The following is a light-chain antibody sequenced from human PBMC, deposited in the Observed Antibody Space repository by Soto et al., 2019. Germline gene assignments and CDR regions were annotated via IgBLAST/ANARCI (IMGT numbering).Light chain of an antibody. CDR3: NSYTSSTTWV. V-gene: IGLV2-14*01. CDR2: EVR. J-gene: IGLJ3*02. CDR1: SSDVGRYNY. Sequence: QSVLTQPASVSGSPGQSITISCTGTSSDVGRYNYVPWYQQHPGKAPKLMIYEVRNRPSGVSSRFSGSKSGNTASLTISGLQAEDEAEYYCNSYTSSTTWVFGGGTQLTVL.